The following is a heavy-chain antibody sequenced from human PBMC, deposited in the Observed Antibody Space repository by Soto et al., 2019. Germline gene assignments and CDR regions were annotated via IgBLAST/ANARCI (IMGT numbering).Heavy chain of an antibody. J-gene: IGHJ6*03. Sequence: SQTLSLTCTVSGGSISSYYWSWIRQPPGKGLEWIGYIYYSGSTNYNPSLKSRVTISVDTSKNQFSLKLSSVTAADTAVYYCARGMRVPAAMPAFENYYYMDVWGKGTTVTVSS. CDR1: GGSISSYY. V-gene: IGHV4-59*01. CDR2: IYYSGST. CDR3: ARGMRVPAAMPAFENYYYMDV. D-gene: IGHD2-2*01.